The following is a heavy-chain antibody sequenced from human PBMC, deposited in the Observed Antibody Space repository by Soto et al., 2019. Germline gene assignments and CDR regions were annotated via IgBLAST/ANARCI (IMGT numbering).Heavy chain of an antibody. Sequence: QVRLVESGGGAVQPGDSLRLSCEASGFTFSTYALHWVRQAPGKGLEWVAFISYTGANQYYADSVKGRFTVSRDNSKNIASLQMTSLKPEDSAVYYCAREAFLYSRGAYYDHCGQGTLVTVSS. V-gene: IGHV3-30-3*01. CDR2: ISYTGANQ. CDR3: AREAFLYSRGAYYDH. CDR1: GFTFSTYA. D-gene: IGHD4-4*01. J-gene: IGHJ4*02.